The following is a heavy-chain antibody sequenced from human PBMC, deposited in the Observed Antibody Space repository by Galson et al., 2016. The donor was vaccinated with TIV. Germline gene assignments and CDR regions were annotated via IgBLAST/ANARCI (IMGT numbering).Heavy chain of an antibody. Sequence: SLRLSCAASGFTFRSFAMTWVRQAPGMAPEWVATISNGRTYYVDSVKGRFTISRDNPRNTVFLQMNSLRAGDTATYYCVRDLEESYRDSRGGFYGLDVWGHGTTVIVSS. J-gene: IGHJ6*02. D-gene: IGHD3-16*02. CDR1: GFTFRSFA. V-gene: IGHV3-23*01. CDR2: ISNGRT. CDR3: VRDLEESYRDSRGGFYGLDV.